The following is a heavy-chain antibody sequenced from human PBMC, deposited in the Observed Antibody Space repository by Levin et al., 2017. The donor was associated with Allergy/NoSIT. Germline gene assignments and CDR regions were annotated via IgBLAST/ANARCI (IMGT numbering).Heavy chain of an antibody. D-gene: IGHD3-10*01. Sequence: GESLKISCAASGFTFSSYAMSWVRQAPGKGLEWVSAISGSGGSTYYTDSVKGRFTISRDNSKNTLYLQMNSLRAEDTAVYYCAKDLNYYGSGSYYKGAADAFDIWGQGTMVTVSS. V-gene: IGHV3-23*01. CDR1: GFTFSSYA. J-gene: IGHJ3*02. CDR3: AKDLNYYGSGSYYKGAADAFDI. CDR2: ISGSGGST.